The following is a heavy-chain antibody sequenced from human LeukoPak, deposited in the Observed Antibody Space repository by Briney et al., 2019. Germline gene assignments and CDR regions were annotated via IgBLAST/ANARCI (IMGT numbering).Heavy chain of an antibody. J-gene: IGHJ4*02. CDR1: GFTFSSYA. D-gene: IGHD3-22*01. CDR2: IWYDGSNK. CDR3: ARDGNYDSSGYYFDY. V-gene: IGHV3-33*08. Sequence: PGGSLRLSCAASGFTFSSYAMHWVRQAPGKGLEWVAVIWYDGSNKYYADSVKGRFTISRDNSKNTLYLQMNSLRAEDTAVYYCARDGNYDSSGYYFDYWGQGTLVTVSS.